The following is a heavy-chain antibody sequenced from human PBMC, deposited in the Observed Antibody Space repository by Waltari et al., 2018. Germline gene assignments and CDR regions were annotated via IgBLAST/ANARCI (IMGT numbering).Heavy chain of an antibody. J-gene: IGHJ6*02. D-gene: IGHD3-22*01. Sequence: QVQLVQSGAEVKKPGSSVKVSCKASGGTFSSYAISWVRQAPGQGLEWMGGIIPIFGTANYAQKFQGRVTITADESTSTAYMELSSLRSEDTAVYYCARDRSFTMIVVETSNGMDVWGQGTTVTVSS. CDR3: ARDRSFTMIVVETSNGMDV. CDR2: IIPIFGTA. CDR1: GGTFSSYA. V-gene: IGHV1-69*12.